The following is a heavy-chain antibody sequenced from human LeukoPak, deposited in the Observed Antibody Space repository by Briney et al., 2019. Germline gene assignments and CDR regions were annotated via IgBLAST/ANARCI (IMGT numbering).Heavy chain of an antibody. CDR2: INTNTGNP. CDR3: ARVWVSYRYSSSWYAADY. D-gene: IGHD6-13*01. Sequence: GASVKVSCKASGYTFTGYYMHWVRQAPGQGLEWMGWINTNTGNPTYAQGFTGRFVFSLDTSVSTAYLQISSLKAEDTAVYYCARVWVSYRYSSSWYAADYWGQGTLVTVSS. CDR1: GYTFTGYY. J-gene: IGHJ4*02. V-gene: IGHV7-4-1*02.